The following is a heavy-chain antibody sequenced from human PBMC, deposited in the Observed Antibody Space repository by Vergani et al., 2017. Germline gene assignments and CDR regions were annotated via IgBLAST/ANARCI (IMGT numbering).Heavy chain of an antibody. V-gene: IGHV4-59*02. CDR3: ARSRIYYGAGSPDY. CDR1: GASVNSYY. J-gene: IGHJ4*02. Sequence: QVKLQESGPGLVKPSETLSLTCTVFGASVNSYYWSWIRQPPGKRLEWMGYVSFRGDTLYDPSVKGRMTISLNTSSNQFSLYLTSVTAADTAVYYCARSRIYYGAGSPDYWGQGTLVTVSS. CDR2: VSFRGDT. D-gene: IGHD3-10*01.